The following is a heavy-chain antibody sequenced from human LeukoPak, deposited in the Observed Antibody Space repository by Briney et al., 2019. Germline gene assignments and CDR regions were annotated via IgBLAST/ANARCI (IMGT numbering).Heavy chain of an antibody. CDR1: GYTFTGYY. CDR3: ARAPRDIVLMVYAIYFDY. J-gene: IGHJ4*02. Sequence: ASVKVSCRASGYTFTGYYMHWVRQAPGQGLEWMGWINPNSGGTNYAQKFQGRVTMSRDTSTSTAYMELRSLRSDDTAVYYCARAPRDIVLMVYAIYFDYWGQGTLVTVSS. D-gene: IGHD2-8*01. CDR2: INPNSGGT. V-gene: IGHV1-2*02.